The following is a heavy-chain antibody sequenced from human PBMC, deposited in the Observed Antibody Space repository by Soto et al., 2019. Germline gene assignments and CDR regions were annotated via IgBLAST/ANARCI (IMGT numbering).Heavy chain of an antibody. D-gene: IGHD3-22*01. CDR2: ISYDGSNK. V-gene: IGHV3-30*18. CDR1: GFTFSSYG. J-gene: IGHJ6*02. Sequence: PGGSLRLSCAASGFTFSSYGMHWVRQAPGKGLEWVAVISYDGSNKYYADSVKGRFTISRDNSKNTLYLQMNSLRAEDTAVYYCAKDSRSSGYYQYYYYGMDVWGQGTTVTV. CDR3: AKDSRSSGYYQYYYYGMDV.